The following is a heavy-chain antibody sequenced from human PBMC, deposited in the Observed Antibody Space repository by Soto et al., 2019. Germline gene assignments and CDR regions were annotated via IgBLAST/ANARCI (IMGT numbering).Heavy chain of an antibody. D-gene: IGHD3-22*01. J-gene: IGHJ4*02. CDR2: INSDGSST. Sequence: EVQLVESGGGSVQPGGSLRLSCAASGFTFSSYWMHWVRQAPGKGLVWVSRINSDGSSTSYADSVKGRFTISRDNAKNTLYLQMNSLRAEDTAVYYCASSPWDSSGYPAYWGQGTLVTVSS. V-gene: IGHV3-74*01. CDR3: ASSPWDSSGYPAY. CDR1: GFTFSSYW.